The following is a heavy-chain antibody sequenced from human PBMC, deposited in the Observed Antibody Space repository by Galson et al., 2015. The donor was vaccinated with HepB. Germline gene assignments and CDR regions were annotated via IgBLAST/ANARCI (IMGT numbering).Heavy chain of an antibody. Sequence: SLRLSCAASGFTFSSYGMHWVRQAPGKGLEWVAVLWYDGSNKYYADSVKGRFTISRDNSKNTLYLQMNSLRAEDTAVYYCARYSSGWYRDAFDIWGQGTMVTVSS. CDR3: ARYSSGWYRDAFDI. J-gene: IGHJ3*02. CDR2: LWYDGSNK. V-gene: IGHV3-33*01. CDR1: GFTFSSYG. D-gene: IGHD6-19*01.